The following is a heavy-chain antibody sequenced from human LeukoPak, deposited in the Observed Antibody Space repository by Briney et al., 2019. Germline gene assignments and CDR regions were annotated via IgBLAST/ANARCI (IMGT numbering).Heavy chain of an antibody. J-gene: IGHJ4*02. CDR1: GFTFSNAW. V-gene: IGHV3-15*01. CDR2: IKSKTDGETT. CDR3: TTDRYSLYYFDY. D-gene: IGHD2-21*01. Sequence: GGSLRLSCAASGFTFSNAWMSWVRQAPGKGLEWVGRIKSKTDGETTDYAAPVKGRFTISRDDSKNTLYLQMNSLKTEDTAVYYCTTDRYSLYYFDYWGQGTLVTVSS.